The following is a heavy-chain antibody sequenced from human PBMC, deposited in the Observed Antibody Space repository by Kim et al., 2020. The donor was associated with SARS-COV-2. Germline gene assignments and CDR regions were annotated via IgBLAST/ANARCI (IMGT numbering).Heavy chain of an antibody. Sequence: SETLSLTCTVSGCSISSYYWSWIRQPPGKGLEWIGDIYYSGSTNYNPSLKSRVTISVDTSKNQFSLKLRSVTAADTAVYYCAANFDSWGHGTLVTYSA. J-gene: IGHJ4*03. CDR2: IYYSGST. V-gene: IGHV4-59*08. CDR1: GCSISSYY. CDR3: AANFDS.